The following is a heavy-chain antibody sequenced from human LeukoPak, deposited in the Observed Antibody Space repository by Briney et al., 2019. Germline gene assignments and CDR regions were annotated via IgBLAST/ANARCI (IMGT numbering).Heavy chain of an antibody. Sequence: ASVTVSFKASGYTFTSYDINWVRQAAGQGLEWMGGIIPIFGTANYAQKFQGRVTITADKSTSTAYMELSSLRSEDTAVYYCARDSRISPYDSSGYYERYFDYWGQGTLVTVSS. CDR2: IIPIFGTA. CDR3: ARDSRISPYDSSGYYERYFDY. D-gene: IGHD3-22*01. J-gene: IGHJ4*02. CDR1: GYTFTSYD. V-gene: IGHV1-69*06.